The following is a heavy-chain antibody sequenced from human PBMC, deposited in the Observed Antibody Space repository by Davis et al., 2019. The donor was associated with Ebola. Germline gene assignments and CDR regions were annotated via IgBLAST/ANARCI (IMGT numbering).Heavy chain of an antibody. CDR1: GFTFSSYS. J-gene: IGHJ4*02. V-gene: IGHV3-21*01. CDR3: AGGRGSILGWG. D-gene: IGHD2-21*01. Sequence: GESLKISCAASGFTFSSYSMNWVRQAPGKGLEWVSSISSSSSYIYYADSVKGRFTISRDNAKNSLYLQMNSLRAEDTAVYYCAGGRGSILGWGWGQGTLVTVSS. CDR2: ISSSSSYI.